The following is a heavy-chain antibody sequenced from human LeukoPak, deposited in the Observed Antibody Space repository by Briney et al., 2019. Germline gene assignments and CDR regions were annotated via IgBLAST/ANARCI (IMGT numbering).Heavy chain of an antibody. D-gene: IGHD3-22*01. Sequence: SETLSLTCTVSGSSISNYYWTRIRQPPGKGLEWIGFISYSGNTNYNPSLKSRVTISLDTSKNQFSLKLISVTAADTAVYYCARGVGSGYTDYWGQGALVTVSS. CDR3: ARGVGSGYTDY. V-gene: IGHV4-59*01. CDR2: ISYSGNT. J-gene: IGHJ4*02. CDR1: GSSISNYY.